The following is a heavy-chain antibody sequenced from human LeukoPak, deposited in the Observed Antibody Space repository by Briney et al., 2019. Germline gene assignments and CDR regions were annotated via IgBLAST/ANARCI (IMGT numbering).Heavy chain of an antibody. V-gene: IGHV1-18*01. CDR1: GYTFTSYG. CDR2: ISAYNGNT. J-gene: IGHJ6*02. D-gene: IGHD2-2*01. Sequence: ASVKVSCKASGYTFTSYGISWVRQAPGQGFVWMGWISAYNGNTNYAQKLQGRVTVTTDTSTSTAYMELRSLRSDDTAVYYCARETDIVVVPAALAYGMDVWGQGTTVTVSS. CDR3: ARETDIVVVPAALAYGMDV.